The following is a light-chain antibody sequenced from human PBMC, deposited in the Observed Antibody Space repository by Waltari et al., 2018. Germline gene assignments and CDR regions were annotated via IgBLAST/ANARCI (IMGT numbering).Light chain of an antibody. J-gene: IGLJ7*01. CDR3: QSYDSNNHVV. CDR2: GNN. CDR1: SGRLGSHY. Sequence: NFMLTQPHSVSESPGKTVTIPCTRNSGRLGSHYVHLYQQRPGSAPISVIYGNNQRPSGVPDRFSGSIDSSSNSASLTISGLKTEDEGDYFCQSYDSNNHVVFGGGTHLTVL. V-gene: IGLV6-57*04.